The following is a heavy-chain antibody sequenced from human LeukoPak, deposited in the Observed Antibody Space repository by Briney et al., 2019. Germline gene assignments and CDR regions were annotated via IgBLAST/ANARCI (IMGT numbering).Heavy chain of an antibody. D-gene: IGHD2-2*03. J-gene: IGHJ5*02. Sequence: SGTLSLTCAVSGGSISSSNWWSWVRQPPGKGLEWIGYIYYSGSTKYNPSLKSRVTMSVDTSKNRFSLKLSSVTAADTAVYYCARHRGYCSSTSCSYNWFDPWGQGTLVTVSS. V-gene: IGHV4-4*02. CDR3: ARHRGYCSSTSCSYNWFDP. CDR1: GGSISSSNW. CDR2: IYYSGST.